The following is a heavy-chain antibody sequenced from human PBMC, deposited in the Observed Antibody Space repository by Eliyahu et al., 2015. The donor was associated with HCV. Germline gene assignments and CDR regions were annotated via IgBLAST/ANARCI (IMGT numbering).Heavy chain of an antibody. CDR1: GGSXSXYY. CDR3: ASGGGGIALAGTGGWFDP. V-gene: IGHV4-59*01. Sequence: QVQLQESGPGLVKPSETLSXTCIVSGGSXSXYYWSWXRQPPGKGLXWIXYVLYSGSTNYNPSLKXRVTISVDTSKNQFSLKLSSVTAADTAVYYCASGGGGIALAGTGGWFDPWGQGTLVTVSS. CDR2: VLYSGST. J-gene: IGHJ5*02. D-gene: IGHD6-19*01.